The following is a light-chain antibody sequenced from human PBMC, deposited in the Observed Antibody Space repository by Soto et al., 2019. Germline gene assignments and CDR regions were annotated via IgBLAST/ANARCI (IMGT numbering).Light chain of an antibody. CDR2: EVS. J-gene: IGLJ1*01. CDR3: FSYTSSTAYV. Sequence: QSALTQPASVSGSPGQSITISCTGTSSDVGGYNYVSLYQLHPGKAPKLMIYEVSNRPSGISNRFSASKSGNTASLTISGLQAEDEADYYCFSYTSSTAYVFGTGTKLTVL. V-gene: IGLV2-14*01. CDR1: SSDVGGYNY.